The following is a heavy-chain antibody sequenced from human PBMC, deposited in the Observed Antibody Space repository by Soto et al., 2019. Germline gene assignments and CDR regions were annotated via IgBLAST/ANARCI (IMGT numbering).Heavy chain of an antibody. J-gene: IGHJ6*01. D-gene: IGHD4-4*01. CDR1: GYTFSDFD. V-gene: IGHV1-8*01. Sequence: ASVKVSCKASGYTFSDFDINWLRQAYGQGPEWMGWMNAKSGDTFFPQRFQGKFNMTWDTSLSTAYMEVGSLTSDDTAIYYRARGNPFNYAGFDVWGQATTVTVSS. CDR2: MNAKSGDT. CDR3: ARGNPFNYAGFDV.